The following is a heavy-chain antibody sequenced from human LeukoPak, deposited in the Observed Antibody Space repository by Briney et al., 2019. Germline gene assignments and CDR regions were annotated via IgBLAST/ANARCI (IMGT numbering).Heavy chain of an antibody. CDR1: GFTFSDYY. V-gene: IGHV3-11*01. Sequence: PGGSLRLSCAAFGFTFSDYYMSWIRQAPGKGLEWVSYISSSGSTIYYADSVKGRFTISRDNAKNSLYLQMNSLRAEDTAVYYCASAVAGAYYFDYWGQGTLVTVSS. D-gene: IGHD6-19*01. CDR2: ISSSGSTI. J-gene: IGHJ4*02. CDR3: ASAVAGAYYFDY.